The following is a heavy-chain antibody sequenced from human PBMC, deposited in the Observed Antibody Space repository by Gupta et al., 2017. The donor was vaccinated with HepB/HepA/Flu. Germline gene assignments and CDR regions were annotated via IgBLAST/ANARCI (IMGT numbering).Heavy chain of an antibody. Sequence: ETLSLTCTVSGGSISSYYWSWIRQPPGKGLEWIGYIYYSGSTNYNPSLKSRVTISVDTSKNQFSLKLSSVTAADTAVYYCARELSSGYYRNDNDAFDIWGQGTMVTVSS. J-gene: IGHJ3*02. V-gene: IGHV4-59*01. D-gene: IGHD3-22*01. CDR1: GGSISSYY. CDR2: IYYSGST. CDR3: ARELSSGYYRNDNDAFDI.